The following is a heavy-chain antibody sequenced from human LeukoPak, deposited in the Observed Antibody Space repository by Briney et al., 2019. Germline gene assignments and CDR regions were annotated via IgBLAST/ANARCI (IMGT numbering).Heavy chain of an antibody. CDR1: GGSISSYY. CDR2: IYSSGSI. Sequence: SEPLSLTCTVSGGSISSYYWSWIRQPAGKGLEWIGRIYSSGSINYNPSLKSRVIMSVDTSKNQFSLKLNSVTAADTAVYYCARGPTTSGSYNYFDYWGQGTLVTVSS. J-gene: IGHJ4*02. V-gene: IGHV4-4*07. CDR3: ARGPTTSGSYNYFDY. D-gene: IGHD1-26*01.